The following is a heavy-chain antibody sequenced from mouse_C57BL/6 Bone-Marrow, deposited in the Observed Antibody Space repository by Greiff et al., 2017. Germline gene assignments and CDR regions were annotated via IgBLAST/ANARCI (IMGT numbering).Heavy chain of an antibody. CDR1: GYTFTSYW. CDR3: ARYHSLFAY. V-gene: IGHV1-64*01. Sequence: QVQLQQSGAELVRPGASVKLSCKASGYTFTSYWMHWVKQRPGQGLEWIGMIHPNSGSTNYNKKFKSKATLTVDKSSSTAYMQLSSLTSEESAVYYCARYHSLFAYWGQGTRVTVSA. D-gene: IGHD6-1*01. CDR2: IHPNSGST. J-gene: IGHJ3*01.